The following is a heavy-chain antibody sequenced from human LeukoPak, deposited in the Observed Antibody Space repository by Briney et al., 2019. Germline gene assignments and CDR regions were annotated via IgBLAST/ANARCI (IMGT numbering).Heavy chain of an antibody. CDR1: GYTFTSYD. Sequence: ASVKVSCKASGYTFTSYDINWVRQATGQGLEWMGWMNPNSGNTGCAQKFQGRVTMTRNTSISTAYMELSSLRSEDTAVYYCARGQWELLGDYYGMDVWGQGTTVTVSS. CDR2: MNPNSGNT. J-gene: IGHJ6*02. D-gene: IGHD1-26*01. CDR3: ARGQWELLGDYYGMDV. V-gene: IGHV1-8*01.